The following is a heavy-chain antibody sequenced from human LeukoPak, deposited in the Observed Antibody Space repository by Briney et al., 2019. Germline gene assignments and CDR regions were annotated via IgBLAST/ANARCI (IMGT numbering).Heavy chain of an antibody. V-gene: IGHV3-21*01. Sequence: PGGSLRLSCAASGFTFSTYWMSWVRQAPGKGLEWVSSISSSSSSYIYYADSVKGRSTISRDNAKNSLYLQMNSLRAEDTAVYYSARDKGATIDIVVVPAPGSFDYWGQGTLVTVSS. J-gene: IGHJ4*02. CDR2: ISSSSSSYI. D-gene: IGHD2-2*01. CDR1: GFTFSTYW. CDR3: ARDKGATIDIVVVPAPGSFDY.